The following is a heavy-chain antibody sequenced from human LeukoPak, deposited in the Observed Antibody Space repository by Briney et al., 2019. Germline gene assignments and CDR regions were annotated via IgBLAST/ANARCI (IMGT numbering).Heavy chain of an antibody. Sequence: ASVKVSCKASGYTFTGYYMHWVRQAPGQGLEWMGWINPNSGGTNYAQKFQGWVTMTRDTSISTAYMELSRLRSDDTAVYYCASAYSSGWYWDYWGQGTLVTVSS. J-gene: IGHJ4*02. CDR3: ASAYSSGWYWDY. CDR1: GYTFTGYY. CDR2: INPNSGGT. V-gene: IGHV1-2*04. D-gene: IGHD6-19*01.